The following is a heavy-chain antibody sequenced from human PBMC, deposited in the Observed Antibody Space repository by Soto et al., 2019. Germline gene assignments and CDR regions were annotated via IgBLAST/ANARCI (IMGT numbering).Heavy chain of an antibody. V-gene: IGHV3-30-3*01. CDR1: GFTFSSYA. CDR3: ARGGAAAGNRIRKGFWYYYGMDV. Sequence: QVQLVESGGGVVQPGRSLRLSCAASGFTFSSYAMHWVRQAPGKGLEWVAVISYDGSNKYYADSVKGRFTISRDNSKNTXXLXMXXLRAEDTAVYYCARGGAAAGNRIRKGFWYYYGMDVWGQGTTVTVSS. CDR2: ISYDGSNK. J-gene: IGHJ6*02. D-gene: IGHD6-13*01.